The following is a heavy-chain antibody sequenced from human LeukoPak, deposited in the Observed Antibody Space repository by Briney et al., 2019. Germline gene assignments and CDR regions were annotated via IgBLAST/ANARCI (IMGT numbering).Heavy chain of an antibody. CDR1: GFTFSSYE. CDR3: AELGITMIGGV. Sequence: PGGALRLSRAASGFTFSSYEMNWVRQAPGKGLEGVSYISCSGSTIYYADSVKGRFTISRDNAKNSLYLQMNSLRAEDTAVYYCAELGITMIGGVWGKGTTVTISS. V-gene: IGHV3-48*03. D-gene: IGHD3-10*02. CDR2: ISCSGSTI. J-gene: IGHJ6*04.